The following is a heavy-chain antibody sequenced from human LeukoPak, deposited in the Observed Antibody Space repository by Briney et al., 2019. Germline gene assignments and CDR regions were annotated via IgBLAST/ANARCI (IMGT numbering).Heavy chain of an antibody. Sequence: GRSLRLSCAASGFTFDDYAMHWVRQAPGKGLEWVSGISWNSGIIGYADSVKGRFTISRDNAKNSLYLQMNSLRAEDTALYYCAKENDLGYCSSTSCYLDAFDIWGQGTMVTVSS. CDR2: ISWNSGII. D-gene: IGHD2-2*01. V-gene: IGHV3-9*01. CDR1: GFTFDDYA. J-gene: IGHJ3*02. CDR3: AKENDLGYCSSTSCYLDAFDI.